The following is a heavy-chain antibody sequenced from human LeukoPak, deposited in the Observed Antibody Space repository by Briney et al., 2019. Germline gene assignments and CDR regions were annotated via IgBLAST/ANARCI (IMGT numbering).Heavy chain of an antibody. D-gene: IGHD3-22*01. J-gene: IGHJ4*02. V-gene: IGHV3-66*02. CDR3: ARGRGYYYDSSGYCDY. CDR1: GFTVSSNY. CDR2: IYSGGST. Sequence: PGGSLRLSCAASGFTVSSNYMSWVRQAPGKGLEWVSVIYSGGSTYYADSVKGRFTISRDNSKNTLYLQMNSLRAEDTAVYYCARGRGYYYDSSGYCDYWGQGTLVTVSS.